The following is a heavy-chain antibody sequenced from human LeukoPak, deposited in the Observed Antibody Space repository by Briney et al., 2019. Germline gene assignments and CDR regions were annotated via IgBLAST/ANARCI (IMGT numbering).Heavy chain of an antibody. Sequence: GASVQVSCLASGYTFTHYYMQWVGQAPGQGREWMGWINPNSGGTNYAQNFQDRVTMTRNTSISTAYMELNRLRSDDTAVYYCARDGGLDYWGQGTLVTVSS. CDR3: ARDGGLDY. CDR1: GYTFTHYY. J-gene: IGHJ4*02. V-gene: IGHV1-2*02. CDR2: INPNSGGT.